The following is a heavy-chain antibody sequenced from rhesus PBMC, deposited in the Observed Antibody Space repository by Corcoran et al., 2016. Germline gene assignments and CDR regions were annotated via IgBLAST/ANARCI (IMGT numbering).Heavy chain of an antibody. CDR2: ISGSTGSP. Sequence: QLQLQESGPGLVKPSETLSLTCAVSGDSVSSTNWWSWIRQPPGKGPEWIGRISGSTGSPPSNPSPTRRVTISTVSSKNQFSLKVNSVTAADTAVYYCMRALTAYYYGLDSWGQGVVVTVSS. J-gene: IGHJ6*01. V-gene: IGHV4-57*02. D-gene: IGHD7-45*01. CDR1: GDSVSSTNW. CDR3: MRALTAYYYGLDS.